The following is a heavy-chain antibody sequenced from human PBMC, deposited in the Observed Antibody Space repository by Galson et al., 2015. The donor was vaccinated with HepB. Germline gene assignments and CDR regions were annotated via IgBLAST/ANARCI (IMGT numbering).Heavy chain of an antibody. V-gene: IGHV3-21*01. Sequence: SLRLSCAASGFTFSTYTMNWVRQAPGKGLEWVSSISSSNGFIYYADAVKGRFTISRDNAKNSLHLQMNSLRVDDTAVYYWARQAGSDSGSNDYWGQGTLVTVSS. D-gene: IGHD1-26*01. J-gene: IGHJ4*02. CDR1: GFTFSTYT. CDR3: ARQAGSDSGSNDY. CDR2: ISSSNGFI.